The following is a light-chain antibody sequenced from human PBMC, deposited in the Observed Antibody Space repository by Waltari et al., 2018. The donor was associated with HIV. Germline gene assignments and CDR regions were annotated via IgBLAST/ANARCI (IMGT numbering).Light chain of an antibody. CDR2: DDS. J-gene: IGLJ3*02. Sequence: YVLPQPPSVSVAPGQTARITCGGNNIGSKSVHAYQQQPGQAPVLVVYDDSDRPSGIPEGCSGSNSGNTATLTISRVEGGDEADYYWQVWDSSSDHPVFGGGTKLTVL. V-gene: IGLV3-21*02. CDR1: NIGSKS. CDR3: QVWDSSSDHPV.